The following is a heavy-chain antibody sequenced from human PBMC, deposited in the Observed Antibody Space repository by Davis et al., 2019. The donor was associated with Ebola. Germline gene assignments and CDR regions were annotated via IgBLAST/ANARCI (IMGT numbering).Heavy chain of an antibody. J-gene: IGHJ4*02. CDR3: ARGRGDDILTTYVDF. D-gene: IGHD3-9*01. Sequence: PSETLSLTCTVSGGSISSGGYYWSWIRQHPGKGLEWIGYMYHSAGSYYNPSLQSRATISGDTSKNQFYLKLSSVTAADTAVYYCARGRGDDILTTYVDFWGQGTLVTVSS. V-gene: IGHV4-31*03. CDR2: MYHSAGS. CDR1: GGSISSGGYY.